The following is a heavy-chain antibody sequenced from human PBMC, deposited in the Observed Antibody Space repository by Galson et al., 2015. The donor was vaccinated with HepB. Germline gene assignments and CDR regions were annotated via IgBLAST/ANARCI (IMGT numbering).Heavy chain of an antibody. CDR1: GFTFSTSW. D-gene: IGHD3-22*01. J-gene: IGHJ5*02. CDR2: IDHDGTAT. Sequence: SLRLSCAASGFTFSTSWMTWVRLAPGKGLEWVASIDHDGTATYYVDSAKGRFTISRDNAENSLYLQMNSLRAEDTAVYYCARDFYYDSSGYLDPWGQGTLVTVSS. V-gene: IGHV3-7*01. CDR3: ARDFYYDSSGYLDP.